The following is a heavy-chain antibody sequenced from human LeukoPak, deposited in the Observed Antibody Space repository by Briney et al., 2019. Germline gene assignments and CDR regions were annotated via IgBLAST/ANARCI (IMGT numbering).Heavy chain of an antibody. CDR3: ARSVGATPLDY. D-gene: IGHD1-26*01. J-gene: IGHJ4*02. Sequence: GESLKISCKGSGYSFTSYWIGWVRQMPGKGLEWMGIIYPSDSETTYSPSFQGQVTISADKSINTAYLQWSSLRASDTAMYYCARSVGATPLDYWGQGTLVTVSS. CDR1: GYSFTSYW. CDR2: IYPSDSET. V-gene: IGHV5-51*01.